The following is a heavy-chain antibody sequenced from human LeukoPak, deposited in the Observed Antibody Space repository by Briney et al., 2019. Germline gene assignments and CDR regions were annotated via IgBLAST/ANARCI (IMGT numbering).Heavy chain of an antibody. Sequence: PGGSLRLSCAASGFTVSSNYMSWVRQAPGKGLEWVSVIYSGGSTYYADSVKGRFTISRENSKNTLYLQMNSLRAEDTAVYYCARDYGYYYDSSGYYADWGQGTLVTVSS. CDR2: IYSGGST. V-gene: IGHV3-66*01. D-gene: IGHD3-22*01. CDR3: ARDYGYYYDSSGYYAD. CDR1: GFTVSSNY. J-gene: IGHJ4*02.